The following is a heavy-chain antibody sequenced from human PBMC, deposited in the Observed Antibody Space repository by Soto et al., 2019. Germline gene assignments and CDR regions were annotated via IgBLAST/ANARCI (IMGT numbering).Heavy chain of an antibody. J-gene: IGHJ6*02. V-gene: IGHV3-30*03. CDR1: GFTLSTYG. D-gene: IGHD4-4*01. CDR3: ARDYSNYFYYHYGMDV. Sequence: GGSLRLSCAASGFTLSTYGMHWVRQAPGKGLEWVAIISYDGSNKYYADSVKGRFTISRDNSKNTLYLQMNSLRAEDTAVYYCARDYSNYFYYHYGMDVWGQGTTVTVSS. CDR2: ISYDGSNK.